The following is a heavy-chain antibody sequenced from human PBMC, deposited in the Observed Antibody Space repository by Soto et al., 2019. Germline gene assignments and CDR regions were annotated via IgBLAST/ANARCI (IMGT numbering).Heavy chain of an antibody. J-gene: IGHJ4*02. Sequence: EVQLVESGGGLVQPGGSLRLSCAASGFSFSSYTMKWVRQAPGKGLAWVSDISRSSSAIYYADSVKGRFTISRDNAKNPVFLQMNSLRAEDTAVYYCARDREYCSGDNCYETGSDYWGQGTLVTVSS. CDR3: ARDREYCSGDNCYETGSDY. V-gene: IGHV3-48*01. D-gene: IGHD2-15*01. CDR1: GFSFSSYT. CDR2: ISRSSSAI.